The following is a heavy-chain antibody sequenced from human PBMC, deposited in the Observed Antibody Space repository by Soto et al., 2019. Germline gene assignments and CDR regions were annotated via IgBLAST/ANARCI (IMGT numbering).Heavy chain of an antibody. CDR2: ISASGGST. Sequence: DVELLESGGGLGQPGGSLRLSCAASGFTFSSYAMSWVRQAPGKGLEWVAAISASGGSTNYADSVKGRFAISRDNSKDTMYLRMNSLRAEDTAVYYCAKDRGIYYGSGSYYSWGRGTRVNVSS. D-gene: IGHD3-10*01. CDR3: AKDRGIYYGSGSYYS. V-gene: IGHV3-23*01. CDR1: GFTFSSYA. J-gene: IGHJ4*02.